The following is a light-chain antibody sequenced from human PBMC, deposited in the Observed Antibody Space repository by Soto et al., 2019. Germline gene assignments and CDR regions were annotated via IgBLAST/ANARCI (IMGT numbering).Light chain of an antibody. CDR1: QSVSSSY. CDR2: CAS. Sequence: EIVLTHSPGTLSLSPGERATLSCRASQSVSSSYLAWYQQKPGQAPRLLIYCASSRATGIPDRFSGSGSGTDFTLTISRLEPEDFAVYYCQQHGSSPITFGQGTRLEIK. J-gene: IGKJ5*01. CDR3: QQHGSSPIT. V-gene: IGKV3-20*01.